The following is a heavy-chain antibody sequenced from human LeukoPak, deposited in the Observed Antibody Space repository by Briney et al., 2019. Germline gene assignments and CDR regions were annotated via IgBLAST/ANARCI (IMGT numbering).Heavy chain of an antibody. CDR3: ARGRLWAPRFDY. Sequence: GGSLRLSCAASRFTFSTYSMNWVRQAPGKGLEWVSSISSGSTIYYADSVKGRFTISRDNAKNSLYLQMNSLRAEDTAVYYCARGRLWAPRFDYWGQGTLVTVSS. J-gene: IGHJ4*02. CDR2: ISSGSTI. CDR1: RFTFSTYS. V-gene: IGHV3-69-1*01. D-gene: IGHD2-21*01.